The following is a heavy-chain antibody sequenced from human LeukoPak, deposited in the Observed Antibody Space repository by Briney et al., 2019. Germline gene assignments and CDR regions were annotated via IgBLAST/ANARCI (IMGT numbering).Heavy chain of an antibody. J-gene: IGHJ3*01. CDR3: ASDGVGATAGPGDVFDV. D-gene: IGHD1-26*01. CDR1: GFTFDTHS. Sequence: PGGSLRLSCAASGFTFDTHSINWVRQAPGKRPEWVSYIIPTGSSIYYADSVRGRFTTSRDNAKNSLYLQMNSLRAEDTAVYYCASDGVGATAGPGDVFDVWGQGTVVTVSS. V-gene: IGHV3-48*01. CDR2: IIPTGSSI.